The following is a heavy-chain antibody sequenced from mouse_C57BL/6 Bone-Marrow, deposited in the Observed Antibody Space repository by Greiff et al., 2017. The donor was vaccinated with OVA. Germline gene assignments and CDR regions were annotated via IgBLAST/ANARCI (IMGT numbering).Heavy chain of an antibody. CDR3: ATPPFTGVDYFDY. CDR1: GYTFTSYG. J-gene: IGHJ2*01. V-gene: IGHV1-81*01. CDR2: IYPRSGNT. D-gene: IGHD1-1*01. Sequence: VQLQESGAELARPGASVKLSCKASGYTFTSYGISWVKQRTGQGLEWIGEIYPRSGNTYYNEKFKGKATLTADKSSSTAYMELRSLTSEDSAVYVFATPPFTGVDYFDYWGQGTTLTVSS.